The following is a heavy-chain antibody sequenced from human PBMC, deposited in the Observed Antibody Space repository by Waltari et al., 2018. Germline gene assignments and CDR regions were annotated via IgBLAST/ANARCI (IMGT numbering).Heavy chain of an antibody. V-gene: IGHV4-39*02. Sequence: QLQLQESGPGLGKPSETLSLTCSVTGGSIRRPDYYWGWLLQPPGKGLEWIGTLFYSGITYHNPSLKSRVALSVDTSKNRFSLRLSSLTVADTAVYFCARSRYNWNDETWFFDLWGRGTLVTVSS. CDR3: ARSRYNWNDETWFFDL. D-gene: IGHD1-1*01. CDR2: LFYSGIT. J-gene: IGHJ2*01. CDR1: GGSIRRPDYY.